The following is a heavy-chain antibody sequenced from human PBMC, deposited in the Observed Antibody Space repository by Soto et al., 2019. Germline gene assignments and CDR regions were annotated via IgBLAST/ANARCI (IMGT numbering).Heavy chain of an antibody. CDR1: GFTFSSYA. V-gene: IGHV3-30-3*01. J-gene: IGHJ4*02. CDR2: ISYDGSNK. Sequence: QVQLVESGGGVVQPGRSLRLSCAASGFTFSSYAMHWVRQAPGRGLEWVAVISYDGSNKYYADSVKGRFTISRDNSKNTRYLQMNSLRAEDTAVYYCARGYGSGPYWGQGTLVTVSS. D-gene: IGHD3-10*01. CDR3: ARGYGSGPY.